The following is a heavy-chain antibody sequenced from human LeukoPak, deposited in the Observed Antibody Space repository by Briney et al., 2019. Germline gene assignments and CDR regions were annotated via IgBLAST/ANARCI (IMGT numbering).Heavy chain of an antibody. CDR2: INPSGGST. V-gene: IGHV1-46*01. D-gene: IGHD3-10*01. CDR1: GYTFTGYY. J-gene: IGHJ4*02. CDR3: AREVGELSFDY. Sequence: ASVKVSCKASGYTFTGYYMNWVRQAPGQGLEWMGIINPSGGSTSYAQKFQGRVTMTRDMSTSTVYMELSSLRSEDTAVYYCAREVGELSFDYWGQGTLVTVSS.